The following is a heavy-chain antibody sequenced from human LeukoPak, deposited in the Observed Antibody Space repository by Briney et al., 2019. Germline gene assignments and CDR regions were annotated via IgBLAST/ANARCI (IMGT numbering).Heavy chain of an antibody. V-gene: IGHV4-38-2*01. CDR3: ARRLASVATAGYWFDP. CDR1: GYSISSGYY. CDR2: IYHSGST. J-gene: IGHJ5*02. D-gene: IGHD6-13*01. Sequence: PSGTLSLTCAVSGYSISSGYYWGWIRQPPGKGLEWIGSIYHSGSTYYNPSLKSRVTISVDTSKNQFSLKLSSVTAADTAVYYCARRLASVATAGYWFDPWGQGTLVTVSS.